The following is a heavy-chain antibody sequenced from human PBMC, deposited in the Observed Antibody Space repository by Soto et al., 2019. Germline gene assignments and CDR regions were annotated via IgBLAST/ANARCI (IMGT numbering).Heavy chain of an antibody. V-gene: IGHV3-23*01. CDR2: NTGSGDKT. CDR1: GFTFSNYA. D-gene: IGHD5-12*01. J-gene: IGHJ4*02. Sequence: GGSLRLSCRTSGFTFSNYAMNWVRQAPGKGLECVSSNTGSGDKTYYTDSVKGRFTISRDNSKNTLDLQMNSLRAEDTAVYFCAKRARDGYNSPFDYWGQGILVTVSS. CDR3: AKRARDGYNSPFDY.